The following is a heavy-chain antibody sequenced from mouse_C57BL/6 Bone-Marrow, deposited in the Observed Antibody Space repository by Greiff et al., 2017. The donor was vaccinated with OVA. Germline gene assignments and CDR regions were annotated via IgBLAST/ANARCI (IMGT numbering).Heavy chain of an antibody. D-gene: IGHD1-1*01. J-gene: IGHJ1*03. CDR3: ARNASGRRPSLYFCV. Sequence: VQLPQSGPELVKPGDSVKISCKASGYSFTGYFMNWVMQSHGKSLEWIGRINPYNGDPFYNQKFKGKATLTVDKSSSTAHMELRSLTSEDSAVFYCARNASGRRPSLYFCVWGTGTTVTGSS. CDR2: INPYNGDP. CDR1: GYSFTGYF. V-gene: IGHV1-20*01.